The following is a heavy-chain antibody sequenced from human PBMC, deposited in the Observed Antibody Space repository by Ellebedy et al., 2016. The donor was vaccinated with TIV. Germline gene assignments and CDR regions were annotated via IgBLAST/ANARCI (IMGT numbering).Heavy chain of an antibody. J-gene: IGHJ3*02. D-gene: IGHD4-17*01. CDR3: VTRQQTVTTNWGAFDI. CDR2: ISYSGGST. CDR1: GFTFSSYV. V-gene: IGHV3-23*01. Sequence: GGSLRLXCAASGFTFSSYVMNWVRQAPGKGLEWVSTISYSGGSTYHTDYVKGRFTISRDSSKNRLYLQMSSLSAEDTAVYYCVTRQQTVTTNWGAFDIWGQGTIVAVSS.